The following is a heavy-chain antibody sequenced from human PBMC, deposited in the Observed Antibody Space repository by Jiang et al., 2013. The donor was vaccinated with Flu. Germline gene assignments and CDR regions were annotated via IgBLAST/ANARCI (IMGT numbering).Heavy chain of an antibody. D-gene: IGHD1-26*01. CDR3: ARGDPSGSYLY. CDR1: GGSISSYY. V-gene: IGHV4-59*01. J-gene: IGHJ4*02. CDR2: IYYSGST. Sequence: ETLSLTCTVSGGSISSYYWSWIRQPPGKGLEWIGYIYYSGSTNYNPSLKSRVTISVDTSKNQFSLKLSSVTAADTAVYYCARGDPSGSYLYWGQGTLVTVSS.